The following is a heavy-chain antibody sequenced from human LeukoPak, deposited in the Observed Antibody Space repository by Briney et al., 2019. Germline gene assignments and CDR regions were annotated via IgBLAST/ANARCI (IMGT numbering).Heavy chain of an antibody. CDR3: ARASRYDGGGYGLDV. V-gene: IGHV3-48*03. Sequence: GGSLRLSCAASAFTFSSYEMNWVRQAPGKGLEGVSYISSSAHTIYYADSVKGRFTISRDNAKNSLYLQMNSLRAEDTALYYCARASRYDGGGYGLDVWGQGTTVTVSS. D-gene: IGHD3-22*01. J-gene: IGHJ6*02. CDR2: ISSSAHTI. CDR1: AFTFSSYE.